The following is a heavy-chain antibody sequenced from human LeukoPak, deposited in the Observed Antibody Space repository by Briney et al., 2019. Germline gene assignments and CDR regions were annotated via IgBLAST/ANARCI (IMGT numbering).Heavy chain of an antibody. CDR1: GFTFSNYE. V-gene: IGHV3-48*03. Sequence: GGSLRLSCAASGFTFSNYEMHWVRQAPGKGLEWVSYISSSGSTIYYADSVKGRFTISRDNAKNSLYLQMNSLRAEDTAVYYCARVGNYYDSSGYALLYYYYYYMDVWGKGTTVTISS. D-gene: IGHD3-22*01. CDR3: ARVGNYYDSSGYALLYYYYYYMDV. J-gene: IGHJ6*03. CDR2: ISSSGSTI.